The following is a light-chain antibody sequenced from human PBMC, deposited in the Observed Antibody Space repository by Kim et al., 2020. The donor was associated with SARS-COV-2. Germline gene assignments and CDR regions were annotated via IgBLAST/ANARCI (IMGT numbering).Light chain of an antibody. V-gene: IGLV3-9*01. CDR1: NIVTKN. CDR3: PVWVSRTWV. Sequence: SYELTQPLSVSVALGQTARITCGGNNIVTKNVHWYQQNPGQAPVLVMYRDTNRPSGTPERFSGPNSGNMATLTICRAQAGDEAYYYRPVWVSRTWVFGGG. J-gene: IGLJ3*02. CDR2: RDT.